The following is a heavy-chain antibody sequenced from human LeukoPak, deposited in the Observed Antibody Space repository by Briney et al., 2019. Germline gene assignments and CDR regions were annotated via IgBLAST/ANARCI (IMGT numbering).Heavy chain of an antibody. CDR3: AREPLAMVRGVPPRYYYGMDV. CDR2: IYYSGST. CDR1: GGFISSGGYY. V-gene: IGHV4-31*03. J-gene: IGHJ6*02. Sequence: SQTLSLTCTVSGGFISSGGYYWSWIRQHPGKGLEWIGYIYYSGSTYYNPSLKSRVTISVDTSKNQFSLKLSSVTAADTAVYYCAREPLAMVRGVPPRYYYGMDVWGQGTTVTVSS. D-gene: IGHD3-10*01.